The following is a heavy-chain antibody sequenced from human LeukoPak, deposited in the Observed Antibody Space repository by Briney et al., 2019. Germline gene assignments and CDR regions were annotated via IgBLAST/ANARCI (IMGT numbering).Heavy chain of an antibody. CDR1: GGSITSYY. J-gene: IGHJ3*02. V-gene: IGHV4-4*07. Sequence: SETLSLTCTISGGSITSYYWSWIRQPAAKGLEWIGRIYTSGSTNYNPSLRNRVTLSLNKSKNLFSLTLTSVTAADTAMYYCGRTTYGSPRAFDIWGQGTVVTVSS. CDR3: GRTTYGSPRAFDI. CDR2: IYTSGST. D-gene: IGHD6-13*01.